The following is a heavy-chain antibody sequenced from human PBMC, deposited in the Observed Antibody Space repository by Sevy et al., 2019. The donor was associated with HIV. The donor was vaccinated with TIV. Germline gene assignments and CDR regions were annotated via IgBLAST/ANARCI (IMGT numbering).Heavy chain of an antibody. V-gene: IGHV3-64D*06. J-gene: IGHJ6*03. D-gene: IGHD6-13*01. CDR3: VKGGGRGRAAAGRTAVAHMDV. Sequence: GGSLRLSCSASGFTFSSYAMHWVRQAPGKGLEYVSAISSNGGSTYYADSVKGRFTISRDNSKNTLYLQMSSLRAEDTAVYYCVKGGGRGRAAAGRTAVAHMDVWGKGTTVTVSS. CDR1: GFTFSSYA. CDR2: ISSNGGST.